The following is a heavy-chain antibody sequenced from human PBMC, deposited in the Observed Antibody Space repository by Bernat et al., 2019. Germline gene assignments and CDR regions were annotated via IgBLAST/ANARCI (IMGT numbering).Heavy chain of an antibody. CDR1: GYTFTGYY. V-gene: IGHV1-2*04. D-gene: IGHD1-26*01. Sequence: QVQLVQSGAEVKKPGASVKVSCKASGYTFTGYYMHWVRQAPGQGLEWMGWINPNSGGTNYAQKFQGWVTMTRETSISTAYMELSRLRSDDTAGYYCARGVFRVMGGSYYPEYFQHWGQGTLVTVSS. CDR3: ARGVFRVMGGSYYPEYFQH. CDR2: INPNSGGT. J-gene: IGHJ1*01.